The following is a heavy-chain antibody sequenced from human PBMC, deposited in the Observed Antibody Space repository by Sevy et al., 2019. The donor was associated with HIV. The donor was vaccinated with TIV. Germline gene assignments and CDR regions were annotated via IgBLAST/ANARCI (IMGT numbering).Heavy chain of an antibody. V-gene: IGHV3-7*01. CDR1: GFTFSSYR. J-gene: IGHJ6*04. Sequence: GGSLRLSCAASGFTFSSYRMNWVRQAPGKGLEWVANIKEDGSDKYYVDSAKGRFTISRDNAQNSLYLGMNSLRAEDTAVYHCARWDVWGKGTTVTVSS. CDR2: IKEDGSDK. CDR3: ARWDV.